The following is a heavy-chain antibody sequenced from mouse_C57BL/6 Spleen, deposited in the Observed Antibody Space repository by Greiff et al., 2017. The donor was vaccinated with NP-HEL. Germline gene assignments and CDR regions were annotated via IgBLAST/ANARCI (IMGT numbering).Heavy chain of an antibody. J-gene: IGHJ4*01. CDR2: IRSKSNNYAT. CDR3: VRQEVYYYGSSYAMDY. D-gene: IGHD1-1*01. CDR1: GFSFNTYA. Sequence: EVQLVESGGGLVQPKGSLKLSCAASGFSFNTYAMNWVRQAPGKGLEWVARIRSKSNNYATYYADSVKDRFTISRDDSESMLYLQMNNLKTEDTAMYYCVRQEVYYYGSSYAMDYWGQGTSVTVSS. V-gene: IGHV10-1*01.